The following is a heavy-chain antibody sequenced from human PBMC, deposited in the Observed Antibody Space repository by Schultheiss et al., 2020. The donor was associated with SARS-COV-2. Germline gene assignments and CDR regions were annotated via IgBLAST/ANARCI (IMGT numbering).Heavy chain of an antibody. CDR2: IYYSGST. V-gene: IGHV4-38-2*01. J-gene: IGHJ4*02. D-gene: IGHD4-17*01. CDR3: ASSPITTVTNYFDY. CDR1: GYSISSGYY. Sequence: SETLSLTCAVSGYSISSGYYWGWIRQPPGKGLEWIGSIYYSGSTYYNPSLKSRVTISVDTSKNQFSLKLSSVTAADTAVYYCASSPITTVTNYFDYWGQGTLVTVSS.